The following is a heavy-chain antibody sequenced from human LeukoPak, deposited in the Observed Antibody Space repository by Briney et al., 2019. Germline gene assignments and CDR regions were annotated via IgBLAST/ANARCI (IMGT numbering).Heavy chain of an antibody. V-gene: IGHV3-53*01. J-gene: IGHJ4*02. CDR3: ALPRYGSGSYTDY. CDR2: IYSGGST. D-gene: IGHD3-10*01. CDR1: GFTVSSNY. Sequence: GSLRLSCAASGFTVSSNYMSWVRQAPGKGLEWVSVIYSGGSTYYADSVKGRFTISRDNSKNTLYLQMNSLRAEDTAVYYCALPRYGSGSYTDYWGQGTLVTVSS.